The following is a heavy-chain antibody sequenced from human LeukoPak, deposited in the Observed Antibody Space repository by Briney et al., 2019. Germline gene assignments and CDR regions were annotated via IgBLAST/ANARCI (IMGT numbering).Heavy chain of an antibody. CDR3: ARDRYYYDSSGYKYMDV. CDR2: IHSSGST. Sequence: SETLSLTCTVSGVSITSYYWTWIRQPAGKGLEWIGRIHSSGSTNCNPSLKSRVTMSVDTSKNQFSLKLNSVTAADTAVYYCARDRYYYDSSGYKYMDVWGKGTTVTVSS. D-gene: IGHD3-22*01. V-gene: IGHV4-4*07. J-gene: IGHJ6*03. CDR1: GVSITSYY.